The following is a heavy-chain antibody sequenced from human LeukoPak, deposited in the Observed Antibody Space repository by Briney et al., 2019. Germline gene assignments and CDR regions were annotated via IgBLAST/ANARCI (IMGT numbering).Heavy chain of an antibody. CDR2: INHSGST. D-gene: IGHD5-12*01. V-gene: IGHV4-34*01. Sequence: PSETLSLTCAVYGGSFSGYYWSWIRQPPGKGLEWIGEINHSGSTNYNPSLKSRVTISVDTSKNQFSLELSSVTAADTAVYYCARVGYSGYDRSFDYWGQGTLVTVSS. J-gene: IGHJ4*02. CDR3: ARVGYSGYDRSFDY. CDR1: GGSFSGYY.